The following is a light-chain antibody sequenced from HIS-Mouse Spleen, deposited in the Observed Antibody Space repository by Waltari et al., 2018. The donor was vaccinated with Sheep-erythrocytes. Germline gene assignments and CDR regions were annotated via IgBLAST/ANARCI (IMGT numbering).Light chain of an antibody. CDR1: SSDVGGYNY. CDR3: CSYAGSYTYV. CDR2: DVS. V-gene: IGLV2-11*01. Sequence: QSVLTQPRSVSGSPGQSVTISCTGTSSDVGGYNYVPWYQQHPAKAPKLMIYDVSKRPSGVPDRFSGSKSGNTASLTISGRQAEDEADYYCCSYAGSYTYVFGTGTKVTVL. J-gene: IGLJ1*01.